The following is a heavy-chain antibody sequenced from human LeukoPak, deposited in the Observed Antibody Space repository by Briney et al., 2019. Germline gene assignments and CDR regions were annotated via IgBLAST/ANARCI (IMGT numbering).Heavy chain of an antibody. D-gene: IGHD3-3*01. V-gene: IGHV1-69*02. J-gene: IGHJ4*02. CDR1: GGTFSSYT. Sequence: SVKVSCKASGGTFSSYTISWVRQAPGQGLERMGRIIPILGIANYAQKFQGRVTITADKSTSTAYMELSSLRSEDTAVYYCAANLYDFWSGYYGRFDYWGQGTLVTVSS. CDR3: AANLYDFWSGYYGRFDY. CDR2: IIPILGIA.